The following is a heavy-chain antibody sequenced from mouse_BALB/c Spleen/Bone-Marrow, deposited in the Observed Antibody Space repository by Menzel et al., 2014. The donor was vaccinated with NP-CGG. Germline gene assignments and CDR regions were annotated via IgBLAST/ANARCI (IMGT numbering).Heavy chain of an antibody. D-gene: IGHD4-1*01. V-gene: IGHV1-4*02. Sequence: QVQLQQSGAELARPGASVKMSCKASGYTFTSYTIQWVKQRPGQGLEWIGYINPSSGYTDYNQKFKDRTTLTADKSSNTAYMQLPGLASEDSAVYSCAREARTGAWFTYWGQGTLVTVSA. CDR1: GYTFTSYT. J-gene: IGHJ3*01. CDR3: AREARTGAWFTY. CDR2: INPSSGYT.